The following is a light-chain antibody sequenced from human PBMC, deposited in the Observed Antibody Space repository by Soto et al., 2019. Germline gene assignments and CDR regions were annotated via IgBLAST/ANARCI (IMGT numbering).Light chain of an antibody. Sequence: EIVLTQSPATVSLSPGERATLSCWASQSVSGYIGWYQQKPGQAPRLLIYADSNRATGIPARFSGSGSGTDFTLTISSLEPEDFSVYYCQQRYNWPITFGQGTRLEI. CDR1: QSVSGY. J-gene: IGKJ5*01. CDR2: ADS. V-gene: IGKV3-11*01. CDR3: QQRYNWPIT.